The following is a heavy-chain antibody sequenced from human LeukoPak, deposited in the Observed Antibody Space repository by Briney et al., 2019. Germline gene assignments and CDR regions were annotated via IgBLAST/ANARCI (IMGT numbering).Heavy chain of an antibody. D-gene: IGHD6-13*01. CDR3: ARDSSYWYRAFDI. CDR2: IYYSGST. CDR1: GGSISSYY. Sequence: TSETLSLTCTVSGGSISSYYWSWIRQHPGKGLQWIGYIYYSGSTDYNLSLKSRVTISIDTSKNQFSLKLSSVTAADTAVYHCARDSSYWYRAFDIWGQGTVVTVSS. J-gene: IGHJ3*02. V-gene: IGHV4-59*06.